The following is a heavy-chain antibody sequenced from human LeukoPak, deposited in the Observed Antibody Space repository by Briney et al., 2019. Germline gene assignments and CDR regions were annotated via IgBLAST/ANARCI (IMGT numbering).Heavy chain of an antibody. CDR1: GFTFSSYG. D-gene: IGHD3-10*01. CDR2: ISYDGSNK. V-gene: IGHV3-30*18. Sequence: GGSLRLSCAASGFTFSSYGMHWVRQAPGKGLEWVAVISYDGSNKYYADSVKGRFTISRDNSKNTLYLQMSSLRAEDTAVYYCAKADGSGSFLFDYWGQGTLVTVSS. CDR3: AKADGSGSFLFDY. J-gene: IGHJ4*02.